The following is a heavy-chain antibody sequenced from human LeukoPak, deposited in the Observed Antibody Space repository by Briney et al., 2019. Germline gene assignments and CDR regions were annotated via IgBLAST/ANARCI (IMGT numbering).Heavy chain of an antibody. J-gene: IGHJ6*03. CDR2: IIPIFGTA. CDR3: ARDVPDVAGVYYYYMDV. CDR1: GGTFISNA. Sequence: GASVKVSCKASGGTFISNAISWVRQAPGQGLEWMGGIIPIFGTANYAQKFQGRVTITADKSTSTAYMEPSSLRSEDTAVYYCARDVPDVAGVYYYYMDVWGKGTTVTVSS. D-gene: IGHD6-13*01. V-gene: IGHV1-69*06.